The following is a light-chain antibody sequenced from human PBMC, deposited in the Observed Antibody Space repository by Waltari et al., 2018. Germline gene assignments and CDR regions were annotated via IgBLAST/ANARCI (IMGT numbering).Light chain of an antibody. CDR3: SSYTSSSTLVV. Sequence: QSALTQPASVSGSPGQSITISCTGTSSDVAGYNYVSWYQPHPGKAPKPMIYDVSNRPSGVSNRFSGSKSGNTASLTISGLQAEDEADYYCSSYTSSSTLVVFGGGTKLTVL. CDR1: SSDVAGYNY. CDR2: DVS. J-gene: IGLJ3*02. V-gene: IGLV2-14*03.